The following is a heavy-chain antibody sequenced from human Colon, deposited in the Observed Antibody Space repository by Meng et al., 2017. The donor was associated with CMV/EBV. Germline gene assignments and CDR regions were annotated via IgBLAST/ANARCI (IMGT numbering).Heavy chain of an antibody. Sequence: GESLKISCAASGFTFSSYWMHWVRQAPGKGLVWVSRINSDGSSTSYADSVKGRFTISRDNAKNSLYLQMNSLRAEDTALYYCARAPYCSSTSCAGGYFDYWGQGTLVTVSS. J-gene: IGHJ4*02. V-gene: IGHV3-74*01. CDR2: INSDGSST. CDR1: GFTFSSYW. D-gene: IGHD2-2*01. CDR3: ARAPYCSSTSCAGGYFDY.